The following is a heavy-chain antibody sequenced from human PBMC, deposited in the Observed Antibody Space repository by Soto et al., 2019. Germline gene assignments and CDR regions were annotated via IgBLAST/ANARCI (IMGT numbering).Heavy chain of an antibody. V-gene: IGHV1-69*13. CDR3: AREGXDCGGDCPADNWFDP. CDR1: GAPLSTYA. J-gene: IGHJ5*02. CDR2: IIPIFGTA. D-gene: IGHD2-21*02. Sequence: SVESPSKASGAPLSTYALTWLRNAPGQGLEWMGGIIPIFGTANYEQKFQGRVTITADESTSTAYMELSSLRSEDTAVYYCAREGXDCGGDCPADNWFDPWGQGTMVTVSS.